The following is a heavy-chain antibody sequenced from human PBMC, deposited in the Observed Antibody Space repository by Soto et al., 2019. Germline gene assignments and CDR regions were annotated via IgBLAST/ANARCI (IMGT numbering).Heavy chain of an antibody. CDR1: GGSISSGGYY. D-gene: IGHD6-19*01. J-gene: IGHJ5*02. CDR3: ARVGGSGWYRWFDP. V-gene: IGHV4-31*03. Sequence: QVQLQESGPGLVKPSQTLSLTCTVSGGSISSGGYYWSWIRQHPGKGLEWMGYIYYSGRTYYNPSLKSRVTISVDTSKNQFSLKLSSVTAADTAVYYCARVGGSGWYRWFDPWGQGTLVTVSS. CDR2: IYYSGRT.